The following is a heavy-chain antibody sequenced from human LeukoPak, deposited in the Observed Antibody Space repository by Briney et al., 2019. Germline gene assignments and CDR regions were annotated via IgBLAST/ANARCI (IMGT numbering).Heavy chain of an antibody. CDR3: ARQEGGPGYYHYYMDV. CDR1: GYSFTSYW. Sequence: GESLRISCKGSGYSFTSYWIGWVRQMPGKGLEWMGIIYPGDSDTRYSPSFQGQVTISADKSISTAYLQWSSLKASDTAMYYCARQEGGPGYYHYYMDVWGKGTTVTVSS. D-gene: IGHD3-16*01. V-gene: IGHV5-51*01. CDR2: IYPGDSDT. J-gene: IGHJ6*03.